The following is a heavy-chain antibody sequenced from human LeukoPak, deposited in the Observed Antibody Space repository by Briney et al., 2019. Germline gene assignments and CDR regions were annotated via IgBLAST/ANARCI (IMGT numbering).Heavy chain of an antibody. CDR3: AMNYDSSGLGAFDI. CDR1: GFTFTSSA. CDR2: IVVGSGNT. Sequence: SVKVSCKASGFTFTSSAMQWVRQARGQRLEWIGWIVVGSGNTNYAQKFQERVTITRDMSTSTAYMELSSLRSEDTAVYYCAMNYDSSGLGAFDIWGQGTMVTVSS. J-gene: IGHJ3*02. V-gene: IGHV1-58*02. D-gene: IGHD3-22*01.